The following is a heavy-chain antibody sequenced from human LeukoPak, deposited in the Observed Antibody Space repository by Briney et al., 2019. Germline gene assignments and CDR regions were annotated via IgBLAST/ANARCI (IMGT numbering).Heavy chain of an antibody. Sequence: TPSETLSLTCAVSGGSISSSNWWSWVRQPPGKGLEWIGEIYHSGGTNYNPSLKSRVTISVDKSKNQFSLKLSSVTAADTAVYYCARDTGYSGYAFFDYWGQGTLVTVSS. V-gene: IGHV4-4*02. D-gene: IGHD5-12*01. CDR1: GGSISSSNW. CDR2: IYHSGGT. J-gene: IGHJ4*02. CDR3: ARDTGYSGYAFFDY.